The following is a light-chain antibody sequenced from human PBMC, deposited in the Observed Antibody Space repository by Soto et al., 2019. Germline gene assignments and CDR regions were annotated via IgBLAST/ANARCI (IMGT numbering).Light chain of an antibody. V-gene: IGKV1-9*01. CDR3: QQYGSSGT. J-gene: IGKJ1*01. CDR1: QDISSY. CDR2: GAS. Sequence: DIQMTQSPSSLSASVGDRVTITCRASQDISSYLGWYQQKPGEAPKLLIYGASTLQSGVPSRFSGSGSGTDFTLTTSRLEPEDFAVYCCQQYGSSGTFGQGTKVDIK.